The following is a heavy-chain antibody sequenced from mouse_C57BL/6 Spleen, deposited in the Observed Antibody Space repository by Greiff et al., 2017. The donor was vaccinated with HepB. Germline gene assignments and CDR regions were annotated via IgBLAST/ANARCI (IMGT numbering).Heavy chain of an antibody. Sequence: QVQLQQSGAELVRPGTSVKVSCKASGYAFTNYLIEWVKQRPGQGLEWIGVINPGSGGTNYNEKFKSKATLTADKSSSTAYMQLSSLTSEDSAVYFCARGGTTVVGDFDYWGQGTTLTVSS. V-gene: IGHV1-54*01. D-gene: IGHD1-1*01. CDR3: ARGGTTVVGDFDY. J-gene: IGHJ2*01. CDR2: INPGSGGT. CDR1: GYAFTNYL.